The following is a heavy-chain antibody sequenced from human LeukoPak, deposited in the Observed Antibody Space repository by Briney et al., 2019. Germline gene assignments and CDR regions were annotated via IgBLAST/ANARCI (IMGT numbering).Heavy chain of an antibody. CDR1: GFTFSSYA. CDR2: ISGSGGST. Sequence: GGSLRLSCAASGFTFSSYAMSWVRQAPGKGLEWVSGISGSGGSTYYADSVKGRFTISRDNAKNSLDLQMNSLRVEDTAVYYCVRDRHYIGNREVRFPYWGQGALVTVSS. CDR3: VRDRHYIGNREVRFPY. V-gene: IGHV3-23*01. J-gene: IGHJ4*02. D-gene: IGHD3-10*01.